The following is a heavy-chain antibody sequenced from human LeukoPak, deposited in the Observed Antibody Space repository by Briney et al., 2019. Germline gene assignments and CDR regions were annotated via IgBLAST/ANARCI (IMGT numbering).Heavy chain of an antibody. D-gene: IGHD3-10*01. V-gene: IGHV3-30-3*01. CDR3: ARGGIYGSGSSIKPTHAFDI. J-gene: IGHJ3*02. CDR2: ISYDGSNK. CDR1: GFTFSSYA. Sequence: GGSLRLSCAASGFTFSSYAMHWVRQAPGKGLEWVAVISYDGSNKYYADSVKGRFTISRDNSKNTLYLQMNSLRAEDTAVYYCARGGIYGSGSSIKPTHAFDIWGQGTMVTVSS.